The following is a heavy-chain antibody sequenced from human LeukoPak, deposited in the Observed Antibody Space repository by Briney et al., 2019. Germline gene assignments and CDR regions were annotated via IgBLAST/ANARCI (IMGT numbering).Heavy chain of an antibody. Sequence: PGGSLRLSCAASGFTFNSYNMNWVRQASGKGLEWVSSITSSSTYMYYADSVKGRFTISRDNARNSLYLQMNSLRAEDTAVYYCARDPYSGGYGNDYYYYMDVWGKGTTVTISS. CDR1: GFTFNSYN. J-gene: IGHJ6*03. CDR2: ITSSSTYM. D-gene: IGHD1-26*01. CDR3: ARDPYSGGYGNDYYYYMDV. V-gene: IGHV3-21*01.